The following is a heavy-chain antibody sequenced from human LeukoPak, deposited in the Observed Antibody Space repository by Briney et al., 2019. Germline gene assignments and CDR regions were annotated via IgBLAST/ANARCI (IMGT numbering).Heavy chain of an antibody. CDR1: GGSISSYY. CDR3: ARTGYTVALDY. CDR2: IYYSGST. D-gene: IGHD4-23*01. V-gene: IGHV4-59*01. J-gene: IGHJ4*02. Sequence: PSETLSLTCTVSGGSISSYYWSWIRQPPGKGLEWIGYIYYSGSTNYNPSLKSRVTISVDTSKNQLSLKLSSVTAADTAVYYCARTGYTVALDYWGQGTLVTVSS.